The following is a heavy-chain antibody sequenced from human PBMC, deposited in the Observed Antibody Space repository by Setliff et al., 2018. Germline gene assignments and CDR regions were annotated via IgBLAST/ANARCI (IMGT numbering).Heavy chain of an antibody. CDR3: AKEHVVISYVSNTHQHYGMDV. Sequence: PSETLSLTCTVSGGSISSYYWSWIRQPPGKGLEWIGYIYTSGATTYSPSLKSRVSISADTSKNLLSLTLKSVTAADTAVYYCAKEHVVISYVSNTHQHYGMDVWGQGTTVTVSS. J-gene: IGHJ6*02. CDR2: IYTSGAT. D-gene: IGHD2-21*01. CDR1: GGSISSYY. V-gene: IGHV4-4*08.